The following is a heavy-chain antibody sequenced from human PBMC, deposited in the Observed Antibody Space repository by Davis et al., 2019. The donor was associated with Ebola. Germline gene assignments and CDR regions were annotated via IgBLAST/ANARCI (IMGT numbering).Heavy chain of an antibody. CDR2: ISAYNGNT. CDR3: ARSAPLQYYYYGMDV. CDR1: GYTFTGYY. J-gene: IGHJ6*02. V-gene: IGHV1-18*04. Sequence: ASVKVSCKASGYTFTGYYMHWVRQAPGQGLEWMGWISAYNGNTNYAQKLQGRVTMTTDTSTSTAYMELRSLRSDDTAVYYCARSAPLQYYYYGMDVWGQGTTVTVSS.